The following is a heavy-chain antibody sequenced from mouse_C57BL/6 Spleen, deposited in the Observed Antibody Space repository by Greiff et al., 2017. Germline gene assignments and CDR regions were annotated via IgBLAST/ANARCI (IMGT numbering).Heavy chain of an antibody. CDR1: GFSLTSYG. CDR3: AKIPYYYGSSPNYAMDY. V-gene: IGHV2-4*01. Sequence: QVQLQQSGPGLVQPSQSLSITCTVSGFSLTSYGVHWVRQPPGKGLEWLGVIWSGGSTDYNAAFISRLSISKDNSKSQVFFKMNSLQADDTAIYYCAKIPYYYGSSPNYAMDYWGQGTSVTVSS. D-gene: IGHD1-1*01. J-gene: IGHJ4*01. CDR2: IWSGGST.